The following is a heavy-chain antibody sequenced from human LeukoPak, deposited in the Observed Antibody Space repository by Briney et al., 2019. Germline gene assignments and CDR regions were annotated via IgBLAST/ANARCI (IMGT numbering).Heavy chain of an antibody. J-gene: IGHJ4*02. CDR2: INHSGST. V-gene: IGHV4-34*01. D-gene: IGHD2/OR15-2a*01. CDR3: ARGKNLIRY. Sequence: SETLSLTCAVYGGSFSGYYWSWIRQPPGKGLEWIGEINHSGSTNYNPSLKSRVTISVDTSKNQFSLELSSVTAADTAVYYCARGKNLIRYWGQGTLVTVSS. CDR1: GGSFSGYY.